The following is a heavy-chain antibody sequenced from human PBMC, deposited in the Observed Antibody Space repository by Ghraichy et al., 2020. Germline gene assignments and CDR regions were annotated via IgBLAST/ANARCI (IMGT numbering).Heavy chain of an antibody. D-gene: IGHD6-19*01. V-gene: IGHV3-23*01. J-gene: IGHJ4*02. Sequence: GGSLRLSCAASGFTFSSYAMSWVRQAPGKGLEWVSAISGSGGSTYYADSVKGRFTISRDNSKNTLYLQMNSLRAEDTAVYYCAKGEYNQWLVPPDYWGQGTLVTVSS. CDR2: ISGSGGST. CDR3: AKGEYNQWLVPPDY. CDR1: GFTFSSYA.